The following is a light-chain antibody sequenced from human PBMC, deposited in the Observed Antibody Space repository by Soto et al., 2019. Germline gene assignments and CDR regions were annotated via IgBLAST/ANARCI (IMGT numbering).Light chain of an antibody. Sequence: QSLLTQPASVSRSPGQSIAISCTGTSSDVGGYNYVSWYQHHPGKAPKLMIYDVSNRPSGVSNRFSGSKSGNTASLTISGLQAEDEADYYCSSYTSSSTYVFGTGTKVTXL. V-gene: IGLV2-14*03. J-gene: IGLJ1*01. CDR1: SSDVGGYNY. CDR2: DVS. CDR3: SSYTSSSTYV.